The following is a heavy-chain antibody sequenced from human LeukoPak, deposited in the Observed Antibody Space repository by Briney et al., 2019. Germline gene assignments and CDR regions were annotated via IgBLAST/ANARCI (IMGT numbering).Heavy chain of an antibody. Sequence: SVKVSRKVSGYTLPELSIHWVRQAPGKGLEWMGGFDPEDGDTIYAQKFQGRVTMTEDTSTDTAYMELSRLRSEDTAVYYCVTLGWFGEAYGMDVWGQGTTVTVSS. CDR3: VTLGWFGEAYGMDV. D-gene: IGHD3-10*01. CDR1: GYTLPELS. J-gene: IGHJ6*02. V-gene: IGHV1-24*01. CDR2: FDPEDGDT.